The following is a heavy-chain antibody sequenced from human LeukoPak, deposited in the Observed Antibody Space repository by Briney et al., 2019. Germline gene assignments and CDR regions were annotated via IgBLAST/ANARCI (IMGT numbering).Heavy chain of an antibody. CDR2: IWYDGSNK. CDR1: GFTFSSYG. CDR3: ARDLYYYGSSYYYGMDV. V-gene: IGHV3-33*01. Sequence: PGGSLRLSCAASGFTFSSYGMHWVRQAPGKGLEWVAIIWYDGSNKFYADSVKGRFIISRDNSKNTLYLQMNSLRAEDTAVYYCARDLYYYGSSYYYGMDVWGKGTTVTVSS. J-gene: IGHJ6*04. D-gene: IGHD3-10*01.